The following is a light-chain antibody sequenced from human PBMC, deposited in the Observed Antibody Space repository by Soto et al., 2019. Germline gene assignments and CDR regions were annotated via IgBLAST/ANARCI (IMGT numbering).Light chain of an antibody. CDR2: GAS. J-gene: IGKJ5*01. CDR3: QQYSDWPIT. CDR1: QSVSTK. Sequence: EIVMTQSPATLSVSPGERATLSCRASQSVSTKLAWYQQKRGQTPRLLIYGASTRATGIPARFSGSGSGTEFTLTISSLQSEDFTVFYCQQYSDWPITFGQGTRLEIK. V-gene: IGKV3-15*01.